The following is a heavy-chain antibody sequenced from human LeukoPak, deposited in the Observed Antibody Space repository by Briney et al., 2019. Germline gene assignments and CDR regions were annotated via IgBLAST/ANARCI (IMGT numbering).Heavy chain of an antibody. D-gene: IGHD3-22*01. CDR1: GYFIRSGFY. CDR2: FYHSGST. CDR3: ARAHNYYDSSGPRGGYFDY. J-gene: IGHJ4*02. Sequence: SETLSLTCTVSGYFIRSGFYWGWIRQPPGKGLEWIGSFYHSGSTNYNPSLKSRVTISVDTSKNQFSLKLSSVTAADTAVYYCARAHNYYDSSGPRGGYFDYWGQGTLVTVSS. V-gene: IGHV4-38-2*02.